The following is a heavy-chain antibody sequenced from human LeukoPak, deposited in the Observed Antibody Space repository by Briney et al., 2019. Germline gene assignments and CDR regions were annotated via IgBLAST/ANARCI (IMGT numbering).Heavy chain of an antibody. CDR1: GFTFSSYS. Sequence: GGSLRLSCAASGFTFSSYSMNWVRQAPGKGLGGVSYISSSSSTIYYADSVKGRFTISRDNAKNSLYLQMNSLRAEDTAVYYCARDQERSFDYWGQGTLVTVSS. J-gene: IGHJ4*02. CDR2: ISSSSSTI. D-gene: IGHD1-1*01. CDR3: ARDQERSFDY. V-gene: IGHV3-48*01.